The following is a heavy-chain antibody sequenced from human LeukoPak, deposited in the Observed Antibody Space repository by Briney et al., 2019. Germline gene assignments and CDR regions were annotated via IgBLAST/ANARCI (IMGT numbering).Heavy chain of an antibody. Sequence: PGGSLRLSCAASGFTFSSYGMHWVRQAPGKGLEWVAVISYDGSNKYYADSVKGRFTISRDNSKNTLYLQMNSLRAEDTAVYYCAIGTRAGGTWGQGTLVTVSS. D-gene: IGHD6-13*01. CDR3: AIGTRAGGT. CDR2: ISYDGSNK. J-gene: IGHJ4*02. CDR1: GFTFSSYG. V-gene: IGHV3-30*03.